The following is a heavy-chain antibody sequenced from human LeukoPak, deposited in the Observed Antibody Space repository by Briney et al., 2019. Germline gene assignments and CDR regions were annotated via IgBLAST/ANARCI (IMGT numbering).Heavy chain of an antibody. CDR2: IYTSGST. J-gene: IGHJ5*02. CDR3: ARAGYYYGSGYSDWFDP. V-gene: IGHV4-4*07. D-gene: IGHD3-10*01. Sequence: SETLSLTCTVSGGSISSYYWSWIRQPAGKGLEWIGRIYTSGSTNYNPSLKSRVTMSVDTSKNQFSLKLSSVTAADTAVYYCARAGYYYGSGYSDWFDPWGQGTLVTVSS. CDR1: GGSISSYY.